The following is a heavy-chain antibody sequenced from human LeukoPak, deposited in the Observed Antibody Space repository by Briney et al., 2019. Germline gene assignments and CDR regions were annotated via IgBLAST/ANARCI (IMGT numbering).Heavy chain of an antibody. CDR1: GFTFSSYW. D-gene: IGHD5-24*01. J-gene: IGHJ4*02. CDR3: AVNHRDGYSELGY. V-gene: IGHV3-21*01. Sequence: GGSLRLSCAASGFTFSSYWMHWVRQAPGKGLAWVSSISSDSSHIHYADSLEGRFTISRDNAKNSLYLQMNSLRDEDTAVYYCAVNHRDGYSELGYWGQGTLVTVSS. CDR2: ISSDSSHI.